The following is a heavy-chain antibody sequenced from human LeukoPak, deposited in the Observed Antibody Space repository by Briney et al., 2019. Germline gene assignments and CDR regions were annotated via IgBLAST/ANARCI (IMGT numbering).Heavy chain of an antibody. D-gene: IGHD2-2*01. V-gene: IGHV4-39*07. CDR3: TRGAAMLPEY. CDR2: IYYAGAT. Sequence: SETLSLTCTVSGGSISTGTYYWGWLRQSPGKGLEWIGNIYYAGATYYNPSLNSRVTISIDTSKNQFSLKMSSVTAADTAIYYCTRGAAMLPEYWGQGSLVTVSS. CDR1: GGSISTGTYY. J-gene: IGHJ4*02.